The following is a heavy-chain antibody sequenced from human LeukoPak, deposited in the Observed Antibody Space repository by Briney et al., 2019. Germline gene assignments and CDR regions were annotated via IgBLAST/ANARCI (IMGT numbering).Heavy chain of an antibody. Sequence: GGSLRLSCAASGFTFSSYGIHWVRQAPGKGLEWVAVIWYDGSNKYYADSVKGRFTISRDNSKNTLYLQTNSLRAEDTAVYYCASETNCSGGSCYQTWGQGTLVTVSS. D-gene: IGHD2-15*01. CDR2: IWYDGSNK. J-gene: IGHJ5*02. V-gene: IGHV3-33*01. CDR1: GFTFSSYG. CDR3: ASETNCSGGSCYQT.